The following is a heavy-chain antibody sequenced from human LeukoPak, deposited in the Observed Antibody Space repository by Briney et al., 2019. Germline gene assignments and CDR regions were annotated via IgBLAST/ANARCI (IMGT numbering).Heavy chain of an antibody. J-gene: IGHJ4*02. CDR2: IYASGGT. D-gene: IGHD2-2*01. V-gene: IGHV3-66*01. CDR1: RFTVSSNY. CDR3: ARVSVSFNMPFDY. Sequence: PGGSLRLSCAASRFTVSSNYMSWVRQAPGKGLEWVSVIYASGGTYYADSVKGRFTISRDNSKEALYLQMNSLRAEDTAVYYCARVSVSFNMPFDYWGQGTLVPVSS.